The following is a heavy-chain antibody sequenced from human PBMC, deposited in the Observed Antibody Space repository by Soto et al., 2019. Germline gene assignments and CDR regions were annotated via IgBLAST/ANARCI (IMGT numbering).Heavy chain of an antibody. D-gene: IGHD3-10*01. Sequence: SETLSLTCTVSGGSISSYYWSWIRQPPGKGLEWIGYIYYSGSTNYNPSLKSRVTISVDTSKNQFSLKLSSVTAADTAVYYCARVHRSGSYWGPPNWFDPWGQGTPVPVSP. CDR1: GGSISSYY. V-gene: IGHV4-59*01. J-gene: IGHJ5*02. CDR2: IYYSGST. CDR3: ARVHRSGSYWGPPNWFDP.